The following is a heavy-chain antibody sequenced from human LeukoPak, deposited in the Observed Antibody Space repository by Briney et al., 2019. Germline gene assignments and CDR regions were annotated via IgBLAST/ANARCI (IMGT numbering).Heavy chain of an antibody. V-gene: IGHV3-30-3*01. D-gene: IGHD3-3*01. CDR3: ARDNYDFWSGYSWGWGNWFDP. CDR1: GFTFSNYW. J-gene: IGHJ5*02. CDR2: ISYDGSNK. Sequence: TGGSLRLPCAASGFTFSNYWMHWVRQAPGKGLEWVAVISYDGSNKYYADSVKGRFTISRDNSKNTLYLQMNSLRAEDTAVYYCARDNYDFWSGYSWGWGNWFDPWGQGTLVTVSS.